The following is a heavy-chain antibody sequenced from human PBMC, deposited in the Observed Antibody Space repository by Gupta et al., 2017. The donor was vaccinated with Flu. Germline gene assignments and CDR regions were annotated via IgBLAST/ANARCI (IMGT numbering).Heavy chain of an antibody. CDR2: IYYSGST. D-gene: IGHD5-18*01. J-gene: IGHJ6*02. CDR1: GGSISSYY. CDR3: ARHPLYSSAYYYGMDV. V-gene: IGHV4-59*08. Sequence: QLQLQASRPGLVKPSETLSLTCTVSGGSISSYYWSWIRQPPGKGLEWIGYIYYSGSTTYNPSLKSRVTISVDTSKNQFSLKLSSVTAADTAVYYCARHPLYSSAYYYGMDVWGQGTTVTVSS.